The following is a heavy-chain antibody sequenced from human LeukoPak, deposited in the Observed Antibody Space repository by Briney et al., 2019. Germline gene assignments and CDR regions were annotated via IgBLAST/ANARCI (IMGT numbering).Heavy chain of an antibody. CDR2: ISGDGSMT. D-gene: IGHD5-24*01. CDR1: GFTFRSYW. CDR3: ARDRDGYNESPQTH. J-gene: IGHJ3*01. V-gene: IGHV3-74*01. Sequence: GGSLRLSCAVSGFTFRSYWMHWVRQAPGKGLVWVSRISGDGSMTNYADSVKGRFTISRDSAKNSLYLQMNSLRAEDTAVYYCARDRDGYNESPQTHWGQGTMVTVSS.